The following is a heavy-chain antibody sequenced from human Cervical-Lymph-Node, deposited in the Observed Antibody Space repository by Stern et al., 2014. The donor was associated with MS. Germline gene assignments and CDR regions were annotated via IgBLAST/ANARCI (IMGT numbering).Heavy chain of an antibody. D-gene: IGHD6-19*01. CDR2: IYPGDSDT. CDR3: ATSTGYFLLEYYFDY. CDR1: GYSFISSW. V-gene: IGHV5-51*01. Sequence: VQLGQAGAEAKKPGESMKISCQGAGYSFISSWIGWVRQMPGKGLEWMAVIYPGDSDTRYNPSFQGQVTISADKSVSTAYLQWSSLKASDTAMYYCATSTGYFLLEYYFDYWGQGTLVTVSS. J-gene: IGHJ4*02.